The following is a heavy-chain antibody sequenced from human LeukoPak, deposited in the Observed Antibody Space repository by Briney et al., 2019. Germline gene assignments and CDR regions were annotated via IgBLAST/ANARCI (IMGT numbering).Heavy chain of an antibody. CDR2: MNPNSGNT. Sequence: ASVKVSCKASRYTFTSCDINWVRQATGQGLEWMGWMNPNSGNTGYVQSFQGRITMTRDISIGTAYMELSNLTSEDTAIYYCTRGFSGRRENWGQGTLVTVSA. CDR3: TRGFSGRREN. CDR1: RYTFTSCD. J-gene: IGHJ4*02. V-gene: IGHV1-8*01. D-gene: IGHD6-19*01.